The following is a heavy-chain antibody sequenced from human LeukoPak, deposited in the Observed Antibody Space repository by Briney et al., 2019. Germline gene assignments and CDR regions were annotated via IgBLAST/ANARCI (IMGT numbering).Heavy chain of an antibody. Sequence: ASVKVSCTASGYTFTSYGISWVRQAPGQGLEWMGWISAYNGNTNYAQKLQGRVTMTTDTSTSTAYMELRSLRSEDTAVYYCATASGYYYGGNFDYWGQGTLVTVSS. V-gene: IGHV1-18*01. CDR2: ISAYNGNT. CDR1: GYTFTSYG. CDR3: ATASGYYYGGNFDY. J-gene: IGHJ4*02. D-gene: IGHD3-22*01.